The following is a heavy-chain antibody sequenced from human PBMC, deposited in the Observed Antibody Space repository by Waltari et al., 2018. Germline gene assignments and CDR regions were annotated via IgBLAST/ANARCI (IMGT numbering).Heavy chain of an antibody. J-gene: IGHJ4*02. CDR2: SYRGGST. Sequence: EVQLVESGGGLVQPGGSLRLSCAASGFTVSSNYMSWFRQAPGKGLEWGSVSYRGGSTYYADSVKGRFTISRDNSKNTLYLQMNSLRAEDTAVYYCARGPEATVTTNWGQGTLVTVSS. V-gene: IGHV3-66*02. CDR1: GFTVSSNY. D-gene: IGHD4-17*01. CDR3: ARGPEATVTTN.